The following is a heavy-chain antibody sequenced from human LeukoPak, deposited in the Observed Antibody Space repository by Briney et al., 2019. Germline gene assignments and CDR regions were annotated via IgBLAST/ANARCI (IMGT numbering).Heavy chain of an antibody. J-gene: IGHJ4*02. D-gene: IGHD3-9*01. CDR3: ARVRHYDILTGYYVTYFDY. Sequence: PPRTLSLTCAVSGGSISSGGYSWSWIRQPPGKGLEWIGYIYHSGSTYCNPSLKSRVTISVDRSKNQFSLKLSSVTAADTAVYYCARVRHYDILTGYYVTYFDYWGQGTLVTVSS. CDR2: IYHSGST. CDR1: GGSISSGGYS. V-gene: IGHV4-30-2*01.